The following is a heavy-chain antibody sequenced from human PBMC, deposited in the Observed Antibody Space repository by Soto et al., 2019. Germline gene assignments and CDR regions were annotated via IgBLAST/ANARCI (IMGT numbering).Heavy chain of an antibody. Sequence: EVQLLESGGGLVQPGGSLRLSCAVSGLTFRNHAMSWVRQAPGKGLEWVSTIAPIGYSTHYAGSVEGRFTISRDDFKSTLDLQMNSLRADDTAVYYCVSWVSPHFDYWGQGTLVSVSS. CDR1: GLTFRNHA. CDR3: VSWVSPHFDY. CDR2: IAPIGYST. D-gene: IGHD2-8*01. V-gene: IGHV3-23*01. J-gene: IGHJ4*02.